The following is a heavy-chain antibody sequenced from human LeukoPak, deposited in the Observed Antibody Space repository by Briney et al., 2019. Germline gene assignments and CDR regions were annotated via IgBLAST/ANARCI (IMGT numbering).Heavy chain of an antibody. Sequence: GGSLRLSCAASGFTFSSNYMSWVRQAPGQGLEWVSIIYSGGSTYYADSVKGRFTISRDNSKNTLYLQMSSLRAEDTAVYYCAHEDYGNFDYWGQGTLVTVSS. V-gene: IGHV3-66*01. J-gene: IGHJ4*02. CDR3: AHEDYGNFDY. D-gene: IGHD3-16*01. CDR1: GFTFSSNY. CDR2: IYSGGST.